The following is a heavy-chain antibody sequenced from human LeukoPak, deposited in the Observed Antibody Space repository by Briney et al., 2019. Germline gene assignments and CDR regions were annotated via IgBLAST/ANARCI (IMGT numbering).Heavy chain of an antibody. J-gene: IGHJ3*02. CDR1: GFTFSSYG. D-gene: IGHD1-14*01. Sequence: PGGSLRLSCAASGFTFSSYGMHWVRQAPGKGLEWVAVIWYDGSKTYYADSVKGRFTISRDNSKNTLYLQMNSLRAEDTAVYYCARDLTLDVFDIWGQGTMVTVSS. CDR2: IWYDGSKT. CDR3: ARDLTLDVFDI. V-gene: IGHV3-33*08.